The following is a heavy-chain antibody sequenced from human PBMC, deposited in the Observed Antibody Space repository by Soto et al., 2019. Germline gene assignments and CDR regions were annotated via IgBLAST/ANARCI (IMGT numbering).Heavy chain of an antibody. D-gene: IGHD2-2*02. V-gene: IGHV1-69*13. Sequence: ASVKVSCKASGGTFSSYAISWVRQAPGQGLEWMGGIIPIFDTANYAQKFQGRVTITADESTSTAYMELSSLRSEDTAVYYCAREGRKNQLLYNWFDPWGQGTLVTVSS. J-gene: IGHJ5*02. CDR2: IIPIFDTA. CDR1: GGTFSSYA. CDR3: AREGRKNQLLYNWFDP.